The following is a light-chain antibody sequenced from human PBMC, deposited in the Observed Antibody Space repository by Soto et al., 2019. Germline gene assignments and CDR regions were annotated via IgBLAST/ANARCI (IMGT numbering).Light chain of an antibody. CDR1: SSDVGSYNL. J-gene: IGLJ2*01. V-gene: IGLV2-23*01. CDR2: EGS. CDR3: CSYAGSSTLE. Sequence: QSALTQPASVSGSPGQSITISCTGTSSDVGSYNLVSWYQQHPGKAPKLMIYEGSKRPSGVSNRFSGSKSGNTASLTISGLQAEEEADYYCCSYAGSSTLEFGGGTKLTAL.